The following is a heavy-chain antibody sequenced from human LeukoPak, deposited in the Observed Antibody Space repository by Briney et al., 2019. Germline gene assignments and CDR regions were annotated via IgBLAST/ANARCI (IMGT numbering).Heavy chain of an antibody. D-gene: IGHD4-17*01. J-gene: IGHJ3*02. CDR3: ARTTTVTTLGAFDI. CDR2: ISYDGSDK. V-gene: IGHV3-30*04. Sequence: GGSLRLSCAASGFTFSRYAMYWVRQAPGKGLEWVAVISYDGSDKYYADSVKGRFPISRDNSKNTLFLQMNSLRPEDTAVYYCARTTTVTTLGAFDIWGQGTMVTVSS. CDR1: GFTFSRYA.